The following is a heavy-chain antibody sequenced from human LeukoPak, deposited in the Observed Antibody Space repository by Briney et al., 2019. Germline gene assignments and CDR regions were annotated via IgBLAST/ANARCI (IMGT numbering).Heavy chain of an antibody. CDR3: ARGSPDLDY. Sequence: ASETLSLTCTVSGDSITSYYWNWIRQPPGKELEWIGYIYYTGSPSYNPSLKSRVTISIDSSKNQFSLKLSSVTAADTAVYHCARGSPDLDYWGQGTLVTVSS. V-gene: IGHV4-59*01. J-gene: IGHJ4*02. CDR1: GDSITSYY. CDR2: IYYTGSP.